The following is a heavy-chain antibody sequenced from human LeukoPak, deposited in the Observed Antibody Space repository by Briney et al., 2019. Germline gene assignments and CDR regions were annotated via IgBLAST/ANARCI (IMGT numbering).Heavy chain of an antibody. V-gene: IGHV1-2*02. CDR3: ARLEGTGYRGGWFDP. CDR1: GYTFTGYG. D-gene: IGHD3-9*01. CDR2: ITPNSGGT. J-gene: IGHJ5*02. Sequence: ASVKVSCKASGYTFTGYGISWVRQAPGQGLEWMGWITPNSGGTNYAQKFQGRVTMTRDTSISTASLELRSLTSDDTAVYYCARLEGTGYRGGWFDPWGQGSLVTVSS.